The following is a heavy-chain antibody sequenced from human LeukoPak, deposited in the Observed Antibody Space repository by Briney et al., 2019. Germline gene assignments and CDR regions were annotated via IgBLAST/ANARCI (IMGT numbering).Heavy chain of an antibody. V-gene: IGHV3-23*01. J-gene: IGHJ3*01. CDR2: LSGSGGGT. CDR1: GFTFSSYA. D-gene: IGHD3-10*01. Sequence: GGSLRLSCAASGFTFSSYAMTWVRQAPGKGLEWVSSLSGSGGGTWYAGSVKGRFAISRDNSNNVMYLQMNSLRAEDTAIYYCAKDRTPYSRSGGYYLGAFDLWGHGTMVIVSS. CDR3: AKDRTPYSRSGGYYLGAFDL.